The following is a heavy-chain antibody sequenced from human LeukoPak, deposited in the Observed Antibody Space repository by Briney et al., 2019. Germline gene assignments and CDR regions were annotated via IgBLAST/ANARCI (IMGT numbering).Heavy chain of an antibody. J-gene: IGHJ4*02. CDR2: ISAYNGNT. CDR3: AREPRNFWSGYPGTDY. CDR1: GYTFTSYG. D-gene: IGHD3-3*01. Sequence: GASVKVSCKASGYTFTSYGISWVRQAPGQGLEWMGWISAYNGNTNYAQKLQGRVTMTTDTSTSTAYMELRSLRSDDTAVYYCAREPRNFWSGYPGTDYWGQGTLVTVSS. V-gene: IGHV1-18*01.